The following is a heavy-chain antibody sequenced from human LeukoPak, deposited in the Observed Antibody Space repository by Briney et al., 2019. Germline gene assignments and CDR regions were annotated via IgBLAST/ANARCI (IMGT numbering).Heavy chain of an antibody. V-gene: IGHV1-46*01. Sequence: SVKVSCKASGYTFTSYYMHWVRQAPGQGLEWMGIINPRGGSTSYAQKFQGRVTMTRDTSTSTVYMELSSLRSEDTAVYYCARVGGYEYSSSWYYFDYWGQGTLVTVSS. CDR3: ARVGGYEYSSSWYYFDY. CDR1: GYTFTSYY. J-gene: IGHJ4*02. CDR2: INPRGGST. D-gene: IGHD6-13*01.